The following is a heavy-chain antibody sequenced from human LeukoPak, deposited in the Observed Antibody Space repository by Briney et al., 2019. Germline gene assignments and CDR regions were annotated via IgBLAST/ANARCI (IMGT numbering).Heavy chain of an antibody. CDR1: GYTFTSYG. CDR3: ARYLTEYSYGYWYYFDY. D-gene: IGHD5-18*01. Sequence: RVASVKVSCKASGYTFTSYGISWVRQAPGQGLEWMGWISAYNGNTNYAQKLQDRVTMTTATSTSTGYMELRSLRSDDTAVYYCARYLTEYSYGYWYYFDYWGQGTLVTVSS. V-gene: IGHV1-18*01. J-gene: IGHJ4*02. CDR2: ISAYNGNT.